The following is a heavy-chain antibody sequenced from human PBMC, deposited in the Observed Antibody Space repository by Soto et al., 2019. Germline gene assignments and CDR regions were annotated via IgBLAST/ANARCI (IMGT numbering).Heavy chain of an antibody. J-gene: IGHJ2*01. D-gene: IGHD1-1*01. Sequence: ASVKVSCKASGYTFTGYYMHWVRQAPGQGLEWMGWINPNSGGTNYAQKFQGRVTMTRDTSISTAYMELSRLRSDDTAVYYCARASIEGCYISQLGYFDLWGRGTLVTVSS. CDR1: GYTFTGYY. V-gene: IGHV1-2*02. CDR3: ARASIEGCYISQLGYFDL. CDR2: INPNSGGT.